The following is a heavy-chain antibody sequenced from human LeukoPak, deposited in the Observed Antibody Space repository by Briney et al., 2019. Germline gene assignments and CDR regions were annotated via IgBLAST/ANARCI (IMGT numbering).Heavy chain of an antibody. V-gene: IGHV3-7*01. D-gene: IGHD5-18*01. J-gene: IGHJ6*03. CDR2: IKQDGSEE. CDR1: GLAFSRDW. CDR3: ARDHRGYSYGSGEYHYYYMDV. Sequence: GGSLRLSCAASGLAFSRDWMRWVRQPPGQGLEWVATIKQDGSEEYYVDSVKGRFTITRDNAKNSLYLQMNSLRAEDTAVYSCARDHRGYSYGSGEYHYYYMDVWGKGTTVTVSS.